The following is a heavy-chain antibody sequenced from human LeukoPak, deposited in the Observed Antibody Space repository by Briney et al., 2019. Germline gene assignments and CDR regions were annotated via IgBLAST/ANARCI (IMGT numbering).Heavy chain of an antibody. V-gene: IGHV4-39*07. D-gene: IGHD6-13*01. CDR1: GGSISSSSYY. CDR3: ARVRIAAAGTAFDY. J-gene: IGHJ4*02. Sequence: SETLSLTCTVSGGSISSSSYYWGWIRQPPGKGLEWIGSIYYSGSTYYNPSLKSRVTISVDTSKNQFSLRLTSVTAADTAVYYCARVRIAAAGTAFDYWGQGTLVTVSS. CDR2: IYYSGST.